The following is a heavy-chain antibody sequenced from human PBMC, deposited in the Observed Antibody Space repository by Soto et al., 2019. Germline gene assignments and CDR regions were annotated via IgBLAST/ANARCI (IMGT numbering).Heavy chain of an antibody. Sequence: QVQLVQSGAEVKKPGSSVKVSCKASGGTFRNHVFNWVRQAPGPGLEWLGGIIPIIGTPNYAQKFQGRVTITADASTNTVYLEVSSLRSQDTAVYFCARDLEFRDGNISHLDFWGQGTLVTVSS. CDR2: IIPIIGTP. V-gene: IGHV1-69*01. D-gene: IGHD3-3*01. CDR1: GGTFRNHV. J-gene: IGHJ4*02. CDR3: ARDLEFRDGNISHLDF.